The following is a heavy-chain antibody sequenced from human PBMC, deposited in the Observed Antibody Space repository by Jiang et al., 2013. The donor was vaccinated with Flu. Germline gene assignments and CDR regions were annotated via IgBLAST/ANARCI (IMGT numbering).Heavy chain of an antibody. CDR2: ISSRGNIV. CDR3: AGEQLVYQTTDY. V-gene: IGHV3-11*01. Sequence: VQLVESGGGLVKPGGSLRLSCAASGFTFSGYYMIWIRQAPGKGLEWVSHISSRGNIVYYADSVKGRFTISRDNAKNSVNLQMNSLRAEDTAVYYCAGEQLVYQTTDYWGHGTLVTVSS. CDR1: GFTFSGYY. D-gene: IGHD6-13*01. J-gene: IGHJ4*01.